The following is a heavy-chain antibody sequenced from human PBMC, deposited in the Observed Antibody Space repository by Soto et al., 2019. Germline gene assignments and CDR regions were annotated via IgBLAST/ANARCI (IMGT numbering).Heavy chain of an antibody. D-gene: IGHD1-1*01. Sequence: GGSLRLSCAASGFTFSTYWMNWVRQTPGKGLMWVSRISPDGSNRGYADSVEGRFTVSRDNAKNTLYLQMNALRVEDTAVYYCTRGPRSTSTGTGAFWGQGTLVTVSS. J-gene: IGHJ4*02. V-gene: IGHV3-74*01. CDR2: ISPDGSNR. CDR3: TRGPRSTSTGTGAF. CDR1: GFTFSTYW.